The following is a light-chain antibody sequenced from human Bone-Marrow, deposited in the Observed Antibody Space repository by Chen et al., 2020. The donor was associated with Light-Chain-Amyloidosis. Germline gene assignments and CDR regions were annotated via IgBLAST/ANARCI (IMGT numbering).Light chain of an antibody. CDR3: QSADSSGTYEVI. CDR2: RDT. Sequence: SYELTQPPSVSVSPGQTARITSSGDEWPTKYAYWYQQKPGQAPVLVINRDTERPSGISERFSVSSSGTTAPLTLRGVQAEDEADYHCQSADSSGTYEVIFGGGTKLTLL. J-gene: IGLJ2*01. CDR1: EWPTKY. V-gene: IGLV3-25*03.